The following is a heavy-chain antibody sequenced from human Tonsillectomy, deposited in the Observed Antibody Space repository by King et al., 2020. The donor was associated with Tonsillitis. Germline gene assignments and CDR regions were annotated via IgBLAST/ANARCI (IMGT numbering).Heavy chain of an antibody. CDR3: AHSIRRDSCGGGSCYHFDY. CDR1: VFSLNSDGVG. V-gene: IGHV2-5*02. D-gene: IGHD2-15*01. Sequence: ITLKESGPTLVKHTQTLTLTCTFSVFSLNSDGVGVGWIRQPPGKALEWLSLLYWDDEKRFSPSLKSRLTCIKATPKNQVVLTMTNMDPVDTGTYCCAHSIRRDSCGGGSCYHFDYWGQGTLVTVSS. J-gene: IGHJ4*02. CDR2: LYWDDEK.